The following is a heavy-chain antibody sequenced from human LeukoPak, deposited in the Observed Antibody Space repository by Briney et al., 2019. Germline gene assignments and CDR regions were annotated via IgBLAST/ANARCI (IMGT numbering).Heavy chain of an antibody. CDR1: GFTVSSNY. D-gene: IGHD3-10*01. Sequence: PGGSLRLSCVASGFTVSSNYMSWVRRAPGKGLEWVSAIFSGGSTFYADSVTGRFTISRNNSKNTLYMQMDSLRAEDTAVYYCARDIDGSGPEYWGQGTLVTVSS. CDR2: IFSGGST. J-gene: IGHJ4*02. V-gene: IGHV3-53*01. CDR3: ARDIDGSGPEY.